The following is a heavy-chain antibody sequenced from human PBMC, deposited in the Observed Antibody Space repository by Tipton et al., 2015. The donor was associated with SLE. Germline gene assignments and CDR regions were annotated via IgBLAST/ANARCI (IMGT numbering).Heavy chain of an antibody. CDR2: INHSGST. CDR3: ARGRWELLQDY. D-gene: IGHD1-26*01. J-gene: IGHJ4*02. Sequence: TLSLTCTVSGGSISSHYWSWIRQPPGKGLEWIGEINHSGSTNYNPSLKSRVTISVDTSKNQFSLKLSSVTAADTAVYYCARGRWELLQDYWGQGTLVTVSS. CDR1: GGSISSHY. V-gene: IGHV4-34*01.